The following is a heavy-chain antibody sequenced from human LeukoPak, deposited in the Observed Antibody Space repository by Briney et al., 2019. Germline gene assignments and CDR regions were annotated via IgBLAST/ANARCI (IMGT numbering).Heavy chain of an antibody. J-gene: IGHJ4*02. CDR1: GFTFSSYA. Sequence: GGSLRLSCAASGFTFSSYATSWVRQAPGKGLEWVSGISGSGGSTYYADSVKGRFTITRDNSKNTLYLQMNSLRAEDTAVYYCANLYSSSWYVGYWGQGTLVTVSS. V-gene: IGHV3-23*01. CDR3: ANLYSSSWYVGY. D-gene: IGHD6-13*01. CDR2: ISGSGGST.